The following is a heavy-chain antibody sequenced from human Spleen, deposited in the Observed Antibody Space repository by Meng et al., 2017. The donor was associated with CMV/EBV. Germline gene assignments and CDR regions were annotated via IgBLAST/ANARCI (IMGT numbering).Heavy chain of an antibody. V-gene: IGHV1-8*02. Sequence: GYSFGNYGISWVRQVPGQGLEWVGWMNPNSGNTNYAPKFQGRITMTRNPSIGTAYMELSSLRSDDTAVYYCARGDYDILTGGVFFDYWGQGSLVTVSS. CDR1: GYSFGNYG. J-gene: IGHJ4*02. D-gene: IGHD3-9*01. CDR3: ARGDYDILTGGVFFDY. CDR2: MNPNSGNT.